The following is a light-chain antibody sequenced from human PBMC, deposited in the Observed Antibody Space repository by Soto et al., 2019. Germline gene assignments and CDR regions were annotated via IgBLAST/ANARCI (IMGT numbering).Light chain of an antibody. CDR3: MQSILLPLT. CDR1: QGLLLRDGSTY. J-gene: IGKJ4*01. V-gene: IGKV2D-29*01. Sequence: DMVMTQTPLSLFVIPGQPASISCNTIQGLLLRDGSTYLYWYLQKPGQPPQLLIYVVSNRFSGVADRFSGSGSGTDFTLIISRVEAEDVGVYYCMQSILLPLTFGGGTKVDIK. CDR2: VVS.